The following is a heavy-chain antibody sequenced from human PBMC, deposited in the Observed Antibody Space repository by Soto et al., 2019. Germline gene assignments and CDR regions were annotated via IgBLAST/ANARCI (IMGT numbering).Heavy chain of an antibody. CDR1: GFTSSSYT. CDR2: IGSSSNVI. J-gene: IGHJ3*01. D-gene: IGHD1-26*01. CDR3: VRDLQWGFDV. Sequence: PAGSLRHSCVASGFTSSSYTMNWVRQAPGKGLEWISYIGSSSNVISYADSVKGRFTISRDNAENSLYLQMNSLRAEDTAVYYCVRDLQWGFDVWRQGTMVTVSS. V-gene: IGHV3-48*01.